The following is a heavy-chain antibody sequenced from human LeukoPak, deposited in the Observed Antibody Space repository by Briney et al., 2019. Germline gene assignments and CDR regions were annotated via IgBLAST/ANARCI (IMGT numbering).Heavy chain of an antibody. Sequence: GASVKVSCKASGYSFSRYNMNWVRQAPGQGLEWMGWINIKTGNPTYAQGFTGRFDFSLDTSVSTAYLQINSLKAEDSAVYYCASTQPASPFRGDYWGQRTLVTVSS. D-gene: IGHD3-10*01. J-gene: IGHJ4*02. CDR2: INIKTGNP. V-gene: IGHV7-4-1*02. CDR3: ASTQPASPFRGDY. CDR1: GYSFSRYN.